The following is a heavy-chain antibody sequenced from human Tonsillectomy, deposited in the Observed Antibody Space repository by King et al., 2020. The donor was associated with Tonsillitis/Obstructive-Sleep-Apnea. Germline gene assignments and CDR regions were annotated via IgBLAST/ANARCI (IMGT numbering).Heavy chain of an antibody. V-gene: IGHV4-34*01. CDR2: INHSGST. J-gene: IGHJ6*02. Sequence: VQLPQWGAGLLKTSETLLLTCAVSGGSFSGYYWSWIRQPPGKRLEWIGEINHSGSTNYNPSTKSRVTISVATSTNQFSLKMSSVTAADTAVHYCARVAAVPTAILYYYYGIDVWGQGTTVTVSS. CDR3: ARVAAVPTAILYYYYGIDV. D-gene: IGHD2-2*02. CDR1: GGSFSGYY.